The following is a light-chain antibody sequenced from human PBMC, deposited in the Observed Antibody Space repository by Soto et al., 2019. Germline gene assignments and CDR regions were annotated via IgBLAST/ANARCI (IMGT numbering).Light chain of an antibody. CDR1: SSDIGRYNY. Sequence: QSALTQPAAVSGPPGQSITISCTGTSSDIGRYNYVSWYQQHPGKAPKLMIYEVSKWPSGVPDRFSGSKSGNTASLTVSGLQAEDEADYYCSSYAGSNNLVFGTGTKLTVL. J-gene: IGLJ1*01. CDR3: SSYAGSNNLV. CDR2: EVS. V-gene: IGLV2-8*01.